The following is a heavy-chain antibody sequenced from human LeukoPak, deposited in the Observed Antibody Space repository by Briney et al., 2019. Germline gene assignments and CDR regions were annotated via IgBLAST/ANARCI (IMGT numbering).Heavy chain of an antibody. CDR3: AKATDEQIDP. J-gene: IGHJ5*02. CDR2: IRYDGSNK. V-gene: IGHV3-30*02. Sequence: GGSLRLSCAASGFTSSSYGMHWVRQAPGKGLEWVAFIRYDGSNKYYADSVKGRFTISRDNSKNTLYLQMNSLRAEDTAVYYCAKATDEQIDPWGQGTLVTVSS. CDR1: GFTSSSYG.